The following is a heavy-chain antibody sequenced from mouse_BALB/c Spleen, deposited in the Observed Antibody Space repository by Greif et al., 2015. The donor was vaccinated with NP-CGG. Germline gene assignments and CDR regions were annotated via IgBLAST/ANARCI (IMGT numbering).Heavy chain of an antibody. D-gene: IGHD1-1*01. Sequence: QVQLQQSGAELAKPGASVKMSCKASGYTFTSYWMHWVKQRPGQGLEWIGYINPSTGYTEYNQKFKDKATLTADKSSSTAYMQLSSLTSEGSAVYYCASSYYYGSSYYAMDYWGQGTSVTVSS. V-gene: IGHV1-7*01. CDR3: ASSYYYGSSYYAMDY. J-gene: IGHJ4*01. CDR1: GYTFTSYW. CDR2: INPSTGYT.